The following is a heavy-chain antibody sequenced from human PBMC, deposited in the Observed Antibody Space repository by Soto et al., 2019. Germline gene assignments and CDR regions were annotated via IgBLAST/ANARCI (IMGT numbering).Heavy chain of an antibody. CDR3: ARGAYYDSGGYYLGCLDY. J-gene: IGHJ4*02. V-gene: IGHV3-30-3*01. CDR1: GFTFSGYS. CDR2: ISYDGSNK. D-gene: IGHD3-22*01. Sequence: LRLSCAASGFTFSGYSMHWARQSPGKGLEWVALISYDGSNKYYADSVKGRFTISRDNSKNTLYLQLNSLRAEDTAVYYCARGAYYDSGGYYLGCLDYWGQGTLVTVSS.